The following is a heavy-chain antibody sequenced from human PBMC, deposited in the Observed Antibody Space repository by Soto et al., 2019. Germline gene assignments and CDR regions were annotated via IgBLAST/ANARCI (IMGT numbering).Heavy chain of an antibody. V-gene: IGHV3-53*04. Sequence: EVQLVESGGGLVQPGGSLRLSCAASGFTVSSNYMSWVRQAPGKGLEWVSVIYSGGSTYYADSVKGRFTISRHNSKNTLYLQMNSLGAEDTAVYYCARASSGWYERYFASWGQGTLVTVSS. D-gene: IGHD6-19*01. J-gene: IGHJ4*02. CDR2: IYSGGST. CDR3: ARASSGWYERYFAS. CDR1: GFTVSSNY.